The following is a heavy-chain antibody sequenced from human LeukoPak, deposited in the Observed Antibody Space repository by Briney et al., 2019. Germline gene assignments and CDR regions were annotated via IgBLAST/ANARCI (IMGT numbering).Heavy chain of an antibody. D-gene: IGHD3-22*01. CDR1: GYTFTSYG. J-gene: IGHJ4*02. CDR2: ISAYNGNT. CDR3: ARETYYDSSGYYYDFDY. V-gene: IGHV1-18*01. Sequence: ASVKVSCKASGYTFTSYGISWVRQAPGQGLEWMGWISAYNGNTNYAQKLQGRVTMTTDTSTSTAYMELRSLRSDDTAVYYCARETYYDSSGYYYDFDYWGQGTLVTVSS.